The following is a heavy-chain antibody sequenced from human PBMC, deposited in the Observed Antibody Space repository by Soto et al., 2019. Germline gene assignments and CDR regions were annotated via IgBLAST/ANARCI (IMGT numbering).Heavy chain of an antibody. CDR2: ISNSSSTI. J-gene: IGHJ3*02. Sequence: GGSLRLSCAASGFTFSSYSMNWVRQAPGKGLEWVSYISNSSSTIYYADSVKGRFTISRDNAKNSLYLQMNSLRDEDTAVYYCARDLSRVRPGGDAFDIWGQGTMVTVSS. V-gene: IGHV3-48*02. CDR1: GFTFSSYS. CDR3: ARDLSRVRPGGDAFDI. D-gene: IGHD3-10*01.